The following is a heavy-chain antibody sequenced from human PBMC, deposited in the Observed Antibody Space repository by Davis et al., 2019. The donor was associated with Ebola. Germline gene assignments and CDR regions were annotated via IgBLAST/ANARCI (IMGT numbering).Heavy chain of an antibody. Sequence: GESLKISCAASGFTFSSYAMHWVRQAPGKGLEWVAVISYDGSNKYYADSVKGRFTISRDNSKNTLYLQMNSLRAEDTAVYYCARDSGYCSGGSCEGYFDYWGQGTLVTVSS. CDR3: ARDSGYCSGGSCEGYFDY. CDR1: GFTFSSYA. CDR2: ISYDGSNK. D-gene: IGHD2-15*01. J-gene: IGHJ4*02. V-gene: IGHV3-30-3*01.